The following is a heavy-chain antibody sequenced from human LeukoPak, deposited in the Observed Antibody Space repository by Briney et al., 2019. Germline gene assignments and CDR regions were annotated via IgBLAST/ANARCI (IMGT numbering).Heavy chain of an antibody. CDR3: ARYCSSTSCSSSYYFDY. J-gene: IGHJ4*02. V-gene: IGHV4-30-2*01. D-gene: IGHD2-2*01. Sequence: SETLSLTCAVSGGSISSGGYSWSWIRQPPGKGLEWIGYIYHSGSTYYNPSLKSRVTISVDRSENQFSLKLSSVTAADTAVYYCARYCSSTSCSSSYYFDYWGQGTLVTVSS. CDR2: IYHSGST. CDR1: GGSISSGGYS.